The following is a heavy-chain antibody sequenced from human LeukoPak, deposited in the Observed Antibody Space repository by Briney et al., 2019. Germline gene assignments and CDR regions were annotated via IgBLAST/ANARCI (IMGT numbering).Heavy chain of an antibody. Sequence: TGGSLRLSCAASGFTFSSYAMSWVRQAPGKGLEWVSAISGSGGSTYYADSVKGRFTISRDNSTNTLYLQMNSLRAEDTAVYYCAKVANYYYDSSGSHYFDYWGQGTLVTVSS. CDR3: AKVANYYYDSSGSHYFDY. CDR2: ISGSGGST. D-gene: IGHD3-22*01. CDR1: GFTFSSYA. J-gene: IGHJ4*02. V-gene: IGHV3-23*01.